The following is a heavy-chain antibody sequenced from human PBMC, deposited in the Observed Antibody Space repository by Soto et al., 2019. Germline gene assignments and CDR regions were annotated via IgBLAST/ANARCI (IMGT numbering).Heavy chain of an antibody. CDR3: AKGGNGDFDYFDY. CDR1: GFTFSDYS. V-gene: IGHV3-23*01. Sequence: GGSLRLSCVGSGFTFSDYSMSWVRQAPGKGLEWVSAISGSGGSTYYADSVKGRFTISRDNSKNTLYLQMNSLRAEDTAVYYCAKGGNGDFDYFDYWGQGTLVTVSS. D-gene: IGHD4-17*01. J-gene: IGHJ4*02. CDR2: ISGSGGST.